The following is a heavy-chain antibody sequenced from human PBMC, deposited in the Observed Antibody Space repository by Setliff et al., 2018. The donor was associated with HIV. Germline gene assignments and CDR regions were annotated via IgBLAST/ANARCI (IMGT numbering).Heavy chain of an antibody. V-gene: IGHV4-38-2*01. Sequence: SETLSLTCAVSGYSISSGYYWGWIRQPPGKGLEWIGSITYSGSARYNPSLKSRVAISVDMSKNQFSLRVTSLTAADTAVYYCATNRVGNYPLDYWGRGTLVTVSS. CDR1: GYSISSGYY. CDR3: ATNRVGNYPLDY. J-gene: IGHJ4*02. D-gene: IGHD1-7*01. CDR2: ITYSGSA.